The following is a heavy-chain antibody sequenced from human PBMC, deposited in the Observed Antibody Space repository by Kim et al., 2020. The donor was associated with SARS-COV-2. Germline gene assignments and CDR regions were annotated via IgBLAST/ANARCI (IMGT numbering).Heavy chain of an antibody. V-gene: IGHV3-23*03. CDR3: AKHPGSGSAYYYGMDV. D-gene: IGHD3-10*01. J-gene: IGHJ6*02. Sequence: SVKGRFTISRDNSKNTLYLQMNSRRAEDTAVYYCAKHPGSGSAYYYGMDVWGQGTTVTVSS.